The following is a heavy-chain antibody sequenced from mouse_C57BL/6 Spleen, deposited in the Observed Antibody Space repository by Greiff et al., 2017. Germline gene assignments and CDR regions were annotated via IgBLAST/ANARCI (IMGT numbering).Heavy chain of an antibody. CDR2: IDPSDSYT. J-gene: IGHJ4*01. D-gene: IGHD2-5*01. V-gene: IGHV1-69*01. Sequence: QVQLQQPGAELVMPGASVKLSCKASGYTFTSYWMHWVKQRPGQGLEWIGEIDPSDSYTNYNQKFKGKSTLTVDKSSSTAYMQLSSLTSEDSAVXYCARGAYYSNYYAMDYWGQGTSVTVSS. CDR3: ARGAYYSNYYAMDY. CDR1: GYTFTSYW.